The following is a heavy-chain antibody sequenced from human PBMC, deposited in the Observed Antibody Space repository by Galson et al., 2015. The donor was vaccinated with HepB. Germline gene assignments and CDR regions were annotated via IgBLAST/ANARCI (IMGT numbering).Heavy chain of an antibody. J-gene: IGHJ4*02. D-gene: IGHD3-10*01. CDR1: GFTFSNAW. V-gene: IGHV3-23*01. Sequence: SLRLSCAASGFTFSNAWMSWVRQAPGKGLEWVSAISGSGGSTYYADSVKGRFTISRDNSKNTLYLQMNSLRAEDTAVYYCAKDQRENMVRGWFFDYWGQGTLLTVSS. CDR2: ISGSGGST. CDR3: AKDQRENMVRGWFFDY.